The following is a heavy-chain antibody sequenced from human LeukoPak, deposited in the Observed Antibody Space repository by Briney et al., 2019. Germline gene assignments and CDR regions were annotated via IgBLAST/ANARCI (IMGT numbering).Heavy chain of an antibody. CDR3: ARGQGSYCSSTSCYIGWKNNWFDP. V-gene: IGHV4-34*01. Sequence: SETLSLTCAVYGGSFSGYYWSWIRQPPGKGLEWIGEINHSGSTNYNPSLKSRVTISVDTSKNQFSLKLSSVTAADTAVYYCARGQGSYCSSTSCYIGWKNNWFDPWGQGTLVTVSS. J-gene: IGHJ5*02. D-gene: IGHD2-2*02. CDR1: GGSFSGYY. CDR2: INHSGST.